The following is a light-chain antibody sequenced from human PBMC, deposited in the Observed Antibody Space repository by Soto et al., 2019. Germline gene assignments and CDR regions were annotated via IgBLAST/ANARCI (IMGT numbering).Light chain of an antibody. Sequence: DIVLTQSPATLALYPGERATLSCRASQSVSSYLAWYQQKPGQAPRLLIYDASNRATGIPARFSGSGSGTDFTLTISSLEPEDFAVYYCQQRSNWPLNFGQGTRLENK. J-gene: IGKJ5*01. CDR2: DAS. V-gene: IGKV3-11*01. CDR3: QQRSNWPLN. CDR1: QSVSSY.